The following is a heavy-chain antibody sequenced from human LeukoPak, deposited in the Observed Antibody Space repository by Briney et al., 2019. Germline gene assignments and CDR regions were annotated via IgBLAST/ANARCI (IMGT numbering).Heavy chain of an antibody. CDR1: GFTFDDYA. CDR2: ISWNSGSI. CDR3: AKEGGVGANDAFDI. Sequence: GGSLRLSCAASGFTFDDYAMHWVRQAPGKGLEWVSGISWNSGSIGYADSVKGRFTISRDNAKNSLYLQMNSLRAEDTALYYCAKEGGVGANDAFDIWGQGTMVTVSS. J-gene: IGHJ3*02. V-gene: IGHV3-9*01. D-gene: IGHD1-26*01.